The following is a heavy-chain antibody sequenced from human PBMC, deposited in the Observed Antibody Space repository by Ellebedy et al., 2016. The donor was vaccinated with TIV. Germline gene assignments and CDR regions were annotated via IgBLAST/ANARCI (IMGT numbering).Heavy chain of an antibody. J-gene: IGHJ2*01. D-gene: IGHD3-9*01. V-gene: IGHV3-21*04. CDR1: GFIFSVTG. CDR2: IVSSGRET. Sequence: GGSLRLXXAASGFIFSVTGMTWIRQAPGKGLEWVATIVSSGRETYYADPLKGRFTISRDNAMNLVYLQMNSLRAEDTAVYYCATLRGYDILTGYLPRYFDLWGRGTLVTVSS. CDR3: ATLRGYDILTGYLPRYFDL.